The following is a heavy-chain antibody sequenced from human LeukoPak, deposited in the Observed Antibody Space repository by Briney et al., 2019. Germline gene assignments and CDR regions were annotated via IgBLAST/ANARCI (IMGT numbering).Heavy chain of an antibody. CDR1: GFSFSNYA. CDR2: ISSDGSSQ. D-gene: IGHD2-2*01. CDR3: AKLNLVSTSGQLDY. V-gene: IGHV3-30*18. Sequence: GGSLRLSCLTSGFSFSNYAMHWVRQTPATGLEWVAVISSDGSSQHYPASVRGRFTISRDNSKNTLYLQLNSLRNEDTAMYYCAKLNLVSTSGQLDYWGQGTLVTVSS. J-gene: IGHJ4*02.